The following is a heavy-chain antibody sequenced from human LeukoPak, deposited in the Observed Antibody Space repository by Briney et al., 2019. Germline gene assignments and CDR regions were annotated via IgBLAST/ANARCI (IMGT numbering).Heavy chain of an antibody. CDR2: INSDGNST. D-gene: IGHD6-19*01. V-gene: IGHV3-74*01. CDR3: ASGRYSSGWSS. Sequence: GGSLRLSCAASGFTFSTYWMHWVRQAPGKGLVWVSRINSDGNSTSYADSVKGRFTITRDNAKNTLYLQMNSLRAEDTAVYYCASGRYSSGWSSWGQGTLVTVSS. J-gene: IGHJ5*02. CDR1: GFTFSTYW.